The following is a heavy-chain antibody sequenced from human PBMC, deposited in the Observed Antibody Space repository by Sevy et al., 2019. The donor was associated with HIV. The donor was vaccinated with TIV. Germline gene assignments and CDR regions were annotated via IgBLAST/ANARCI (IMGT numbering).Heavy chain of an antibody. CDR2: IKQDGSEK. CDR1: GFSFSSYW. V-gene: IGHV3-7*01. Sequence: GGSLRLSCAASGFSFSSYWMSWVRQAPGKGLESVANIKQDGSEKYYVDSVKGRFTISRDNAKNSLYLQMNSLRAEDTAVYYCARDTYYYDSSGYYYHNWFDPWGQGTLVTVSS. D-gene: IGHD3-22*01. CDR3: ARDTYYYDSSGYYYHNWFDP. J-gene: IGHJ5*02.